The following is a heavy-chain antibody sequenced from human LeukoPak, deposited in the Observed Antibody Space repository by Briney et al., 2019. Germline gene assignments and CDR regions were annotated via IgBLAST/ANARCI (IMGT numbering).Heavy chain of an antibody. Sequence: ASVKVSCKASGYTFTSYDINWVRQATGQGLEWMGWMNPNSGNTGYAQKFQGRVTMTRNTSISTAYMELSSLRSEDTAVYYCATASTTVTPYYYYYGMDVWGQGTTVTVSS. CDR3: ATASTTVTPYYYYYGMDV. D-gene: IGHD4-17*01. J-gene: IGHJ6*02. V-gene: IGHV1-8*01. CDR2: MNPNSGNT. CDR1: GYTFTSYD.